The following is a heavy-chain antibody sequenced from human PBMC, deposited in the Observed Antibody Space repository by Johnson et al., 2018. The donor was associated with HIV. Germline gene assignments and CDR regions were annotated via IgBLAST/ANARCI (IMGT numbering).Heavy chain of an antibody. Sequence: EVQLVESGGGVVQPGRPLRLSCAASGFTFSSYGMHWVRQAPEKGLEWVADIKCDGSEKYYVDSVKGRFTISRDNAKNCLYLQMNSLRVEDTALYYCVRVMGGYYSSSFGKAFDIWGQGTMVTVSS. CDR1: GFTFSSYG. CDR3: VRVMGGYYSSSFGKAFDI. D-gene: IGHD6-6*01. CDR2: IKCDGSEK. J-gene: IGHJ3*02. V-gene: IGHV3-52*01.